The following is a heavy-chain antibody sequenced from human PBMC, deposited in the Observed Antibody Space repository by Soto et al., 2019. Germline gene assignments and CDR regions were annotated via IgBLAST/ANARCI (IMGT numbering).Heavy chain of an antibody. D-gene: IGHD5-18*01. CDR1: GGTCRSYA. Sequence: SAKVSCKATGGTCRSYAISWERQAPGQGLGWMGGIIPIFGTANYAQKFQGRVTITADESTSTAYMELSSLRSEDTAVYYCARDTVTAMSPYYYYYGMDVWGQGTTVTVSS. CDR2: IIPIFGTA. CDR3: ARDTVTAMSPYYYYYGMDV. V-gene: IGHV1-69*13. J-gene: IGHJ6*02.